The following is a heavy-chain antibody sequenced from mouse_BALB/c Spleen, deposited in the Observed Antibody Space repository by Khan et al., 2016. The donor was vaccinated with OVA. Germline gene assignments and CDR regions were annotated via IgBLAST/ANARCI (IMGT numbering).Heavy chain of an antibody. D-gene: IGHD2-1*01. V-gene: IGHV14-3*02. CDR2: IDPPNDDS. Sequence: VQLQQSGAELVKPGASVKLSCSASGFNIKDTYIHWMKQRPEQGLEWIGRIDPPNDDSKYDPKFQAKATLTADTSSNTAYLQLSSLTSEDTAVYYCATRYGNPFAFWGQGTLVSVSA. CDR3: ATRYGNPFAF. CDR1: GFNIKDTY. J-gene: IGHJ3*01.